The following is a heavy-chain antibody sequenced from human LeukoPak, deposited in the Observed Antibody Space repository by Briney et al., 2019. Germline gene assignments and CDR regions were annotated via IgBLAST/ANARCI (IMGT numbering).Heavy chain of an antibody. CDR3: SSGLVIISSWFDP. CDR2: IRSKAYGGTT. Sequence: GRSLRLSCTASGFTFGDYAMSWFRQAPGKGLEWVGFIRSKAYGGTTEYAASVKGRFTISRDDSKSIAYLQMNSLKTEDTAVYYCSSGLVIISSWFDPWGQGTLVTVSS. D-gene: IGHD3-9*01. CDR1: GFTFGDYA. V-gene: IGHV3-49*03. J-gene: IGHJ5*02.